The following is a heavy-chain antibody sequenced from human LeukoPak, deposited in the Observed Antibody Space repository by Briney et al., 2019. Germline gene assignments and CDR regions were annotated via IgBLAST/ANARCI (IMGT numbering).Heavy chain of an antibody. CDR3: ARDGSGRAYYYYYYGMDV. D-gene: IGHD3-10*01. J-gene: IGHJ6*02. CDR2: INHSGST. CDR1: GGSFSGYY. Sequence: SETLSLTCAVYGGSFSGYYWSWIRQPPGKGLEWIGEINHSGSTNYIPSLKSRVTISVDTSKNQFSLKLSSVTAADTAVYYCARDGSGRAYYYYYYGMDVWGQGTTVTVSS. V-gene: IGHV4-34*01.